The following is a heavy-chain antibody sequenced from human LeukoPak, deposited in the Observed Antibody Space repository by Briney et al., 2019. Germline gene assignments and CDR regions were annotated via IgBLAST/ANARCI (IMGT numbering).Heavy chain of an antibody. Sequence: SGTLSLTCTVSGGSISSYYWSWIRQPPGQGLEWIGYNFHISSIKSTPSLKSRVTISVDTSKNQFSLKLSSVTAADTAVYYCARHGGDWAFDYWGQGTLVTVS. CDR1: GGSISSYY. V-gene: IGHV4-59*08. D-gene: IGHD2-21*02. J-gene: IGHJ4*02. CDR2: NFHISSI. CDR3: ARHGGDWAFDY.